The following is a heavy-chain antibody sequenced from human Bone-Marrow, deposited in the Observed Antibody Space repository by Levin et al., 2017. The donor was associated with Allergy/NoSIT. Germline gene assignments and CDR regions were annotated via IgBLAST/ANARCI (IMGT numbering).Heavy chain of an antibody. CDR3: TRGLKKHYPPPLSIWFDP. CDR1: GYTFTSYD. CDR2: MNPNSGNT. D-gene: IGHD2/OR15-2a*01. Sequence: ASVKVSCKASGYTFTSYDINWVRQATGQGLEWMGWMNPNSGNTGYAQKFQGRVTMTRNTSISTAYLEVSSLTFEDTAVYYCTRGLKKHYPPPLSIWFDPWGQGTLVTVSS. J-gene: IGHJ5*02. V-gene: IGHV1-8*01.